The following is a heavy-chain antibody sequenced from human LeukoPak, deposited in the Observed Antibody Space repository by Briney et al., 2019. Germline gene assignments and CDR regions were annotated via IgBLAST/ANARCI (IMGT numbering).Heavy chain of an antibody. D-gene: IGHD3-3*01. Sequence: GGSLRLSCAASGFTVSSNYMSWVRQAPGKGLEWVSVIYSGGSTYYADSVKGRFTISRDNSKNTLYLQMNCLRAEDTAVYYCARDFLDYYGMDVWGQGTTVTVSS. CDR1: GFTVSSNY. J-gene: IGHJ6*02. CDR3: ARDFLDYYGMDV. V-gene: IGHV3-66*01. CDR2: IYSGGST.